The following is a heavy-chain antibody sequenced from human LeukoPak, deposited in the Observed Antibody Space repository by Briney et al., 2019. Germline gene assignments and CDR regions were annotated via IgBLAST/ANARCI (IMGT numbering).Heavy chain of an antibody. J-gene: IGHJ4*02. D-gene: IGHD3-3*01. CDR3: ARARSDFWSGYSFFDY. CDR2: INHSGST. CDR1: GGSFSGYY. Sequence: PSETLSLTCAVYGGSFSGYYWSWIRQPPGKGLEWIGEINHSGSTNYNPSLKSRVTISVDTSKNQFSLKLSSVTAADTAVYYCARARSDFWSGYSFFDYWGQGTLVTVSS. V-gene: IGHV4-34*01.